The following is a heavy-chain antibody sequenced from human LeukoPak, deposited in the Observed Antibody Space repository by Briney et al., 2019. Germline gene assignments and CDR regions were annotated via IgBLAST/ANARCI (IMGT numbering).Heavy chain of an antibody. Sequence: SVKVSCKASGGTFSSYAISWVRQAPGQGLEWMGGIIPIFGTANYAPKFQARVTTTWDETTSTAYMELSSLRSEDTAVYYCARVPYDFWSGSHRAAFDYWGRGTLVTVSS. J-gene: IGHJ4*02. CDR3: ARVPYDFWSGSHRAAFDY. V-gene: IGHV1-69*13. D-gene: IGHD3-3*01. CDR2: IIPIFGTA. CDR1: GGTFSSYA.